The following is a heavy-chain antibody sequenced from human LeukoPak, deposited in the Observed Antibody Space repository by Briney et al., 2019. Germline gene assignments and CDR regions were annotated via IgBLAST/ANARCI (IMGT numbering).Heavy chain of an antibody. CDR1: GLTFSRCI. J-gene: IGHJ5*02. CDR2: LSYDGSTE. CDR3: AKDPIMITFGGVIVSRWFDP. D-gene: IGHD3-16*02. Sequence: GKSQRLSCAASGLTFSRCIMEWVRQAPGKGLEWVAILSYDGSTEYHADSVKGRFTISRDSSKNTVFLQMNSPRAEDTAVYYCAKDPIMITFGGVIVSRWFDPWGQGTLVTVSS. V-gene: IGHV3-30-3*01.